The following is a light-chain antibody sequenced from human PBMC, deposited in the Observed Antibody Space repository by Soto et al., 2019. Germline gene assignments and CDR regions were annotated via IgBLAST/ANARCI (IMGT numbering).Light chain of an antibody. Sequence: QSALTQPPSASGSPGQSVTISCTGTSSDIGGYNSVSWYQQHPGKAPKLMIYEVSKRPSGVPLRFSGSRSGNTASLTVSGLQAEDEADYYCSSHAYSINVIFGGGTKRTV. CDR2: EVS. CDR3: SSHAYSINVI. V-gene: IGLV2-8*01. CDR1: SSDIGGYNS. J-gene: IGLJ2*01.